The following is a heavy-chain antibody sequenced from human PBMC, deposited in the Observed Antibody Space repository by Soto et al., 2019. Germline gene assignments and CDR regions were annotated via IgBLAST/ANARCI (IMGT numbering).Heavy chain of an antibody. D-gene: IGHD6-13*01. Sequence: QPGGSLRLSCAASGFTFSSYAMSWVRQAPGEGLEWVSAISGSGGSTYYADSVKGRFTISRDNSKNTLYLQMNSLRAEDTAVYYCAKDHHSSSFVRGAWFDPWGQGTLVTVSS. CDR3: AKDHHSSSFVRGAWFDP. CDR1: GFTFSSYA. J-gene: IGHJ5*02. CDR2: ISGSGGST. V-gene: IGHV3-23*01.